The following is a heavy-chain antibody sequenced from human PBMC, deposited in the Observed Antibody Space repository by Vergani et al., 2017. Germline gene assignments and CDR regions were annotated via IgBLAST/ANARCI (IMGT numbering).Heavy chain of an antibody. V-gene: IGHV3-23*01. D-gene: IGHD3-10*01. CDR1: GFIFSSYA. J-gene: IGHJ6*02. CDR3: AQGDYGSGGYSNGEYYYYGMDV. Sequence: EVQLLESGGGLVQPGGSLRLSCAASGFIFSSYAMSWVREAPGKGLEWVSAICGSGGRTYYADSVKGRFTISRDNSQHTLYLQMNSLRAEDTAVYYCAQGDYGSGGYSNGEYYYYGMDVWSQGSTVTVSS. CDR2: ICGSGGRT.